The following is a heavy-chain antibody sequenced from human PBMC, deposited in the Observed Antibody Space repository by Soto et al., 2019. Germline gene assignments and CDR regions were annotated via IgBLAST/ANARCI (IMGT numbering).Heavy chain of an antibody. CDR3: ARRARPDFYYMDV. CDR2: ISSNGVGT. CDR1: GFTLSVYA. J-gene: IGHJ6*03. V-gene: IGHV3-64*01. D-gene: IGHD6-6*01. Sequence: EGQLAESGGGFAQPGWSLRLSFAASGFTLSVYAMDWVRQAPGKGLEYVSGISSNGVGTYYANSVQGRFTISRDNSKNTVYLQMGSLRPEDMAVYYGARRARPDFYYMDVWGKGTTVTVSS.